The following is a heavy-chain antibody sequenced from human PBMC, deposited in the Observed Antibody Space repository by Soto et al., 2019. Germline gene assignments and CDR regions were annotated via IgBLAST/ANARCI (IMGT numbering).Heavy chain of an antibody. CDR2: ISGYNGDT. D-gene: IGHD7-27*01. Sequence: QGHLVQSGAEVKKPGASVKVSCKASGYTFTRYGISWVRQAPGQGLEWMGWISGYNGDTNYAQNHQGRVTTTXXXSXXTAYMELRSLTSDDTAVYYCAKNGEPPYYYYGLDVWGQGTTVTVSS. CDR3: AKNGEPPYYYYGLDV. J-gene: IGHJ6*02. V-gene: IGHV1-18*01. CDR1: GYTFTRYG.